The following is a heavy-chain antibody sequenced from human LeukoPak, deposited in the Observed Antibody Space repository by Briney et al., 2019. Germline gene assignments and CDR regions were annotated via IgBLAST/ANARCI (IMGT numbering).Heavy chain of an antibody. D-gene: IGHD3-3*01. CDR1: GFTFSSYA. CDR3: AKEDFWSGYHFDY. V-gene: IGHV3-23*01. Sequence: GGSLRLSCAASGFTFSSYAMSWVRHAPGKGLEWVSAISVSGGSTYYADSVKGRFTISRDNSKNTLYLQMNSMRAEDTAVYYCAKEDFWSGYHFDYWGQGTLVTVSS. CDR2: ISVSGGST. J-gene: IGHJ4*02.